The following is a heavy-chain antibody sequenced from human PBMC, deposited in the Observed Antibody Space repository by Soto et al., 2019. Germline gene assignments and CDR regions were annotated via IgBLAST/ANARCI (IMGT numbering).Heavy chain of an antibody. J-gene: IGHJ4*02. CDR2: AYHRGST. D-gene: IGHD3-10*01. CDR3: ARSPPSSYYGGSGTFDY. CDR1: GGFTSTNNW. V-gene: IGHV4-4*02. Sequence: QLQLQESGPGLVRPSGTLSLTCAVSGGFTSTNNWWSWVRQPPGKGLEWIGDAYHRGSTEYNPSLKSRVSISVDKSKNQSSLTLTSATAADTAVYYCARSPPSSYYGGSGTFDYWGQGTLVTVSS.